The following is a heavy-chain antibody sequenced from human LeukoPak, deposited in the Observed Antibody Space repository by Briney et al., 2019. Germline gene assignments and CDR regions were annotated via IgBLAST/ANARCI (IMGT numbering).Heavy chain of an antibody. Sequence: KSGGSLRLSCAASGFTFSSYSMNWVRQAPGKGLEWVSSISSSSSYIYYADSVKGRFTISRDNAKNSLYLQMNSLRAEDTAVYYCARDMEFLPFDYWGQGTLVTVSS. CDR3: ARDMEFLPFDY. CDR2: ISSSSSYI. CDR1: GFTFSSYS. J-gene: IGHJ4*02. D-gene: IGHD3-10*01. V-gene: IGHV3-21*01.